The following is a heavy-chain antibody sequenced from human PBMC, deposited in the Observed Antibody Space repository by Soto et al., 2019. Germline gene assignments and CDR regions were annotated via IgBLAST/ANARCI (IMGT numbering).Heavy chain of an antibody. CDR1: GGSFSSSNYY. V-gene: IGHV4-31*03. CDR3: ARLTLGYCSGGSCYKFDS. J-gene: IGHJ4*02. Sequence: SETLSLTCTVSGGSFSSSNYYWSWIRQHPGKGLEWIGYIYYSGTTYYSPSLKSRVTISLDTSKNQFSLKLSSVTAADTAVYYCARLTLGYCSGGSCYKFDSWGQGTLVTVSS. D-gene: IGHD2-15*01. CDR2: IYYSGTT.